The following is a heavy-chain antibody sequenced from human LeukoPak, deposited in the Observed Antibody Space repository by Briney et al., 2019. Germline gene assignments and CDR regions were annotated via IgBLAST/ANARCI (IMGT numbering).Heavy chain of an antibody. Sequence: PGGSLRLSCAVSGFIFSDHYMDWVRQAPGKGLEWVARSRNKANRHTTEYAASVNGRFTISRDDSKNSLYLQMNSLKTEDTAVYYCVRGYHGFDSWGQGTLVTVSS. CDR3: VRGYHGFDS. J-gene: IGHJ4*02. CDR2: SRNKANRHTT. V-gene: IGHV3-72*01. D-gene: IGHD1-14*01. CDR1: GFIFSDHY.